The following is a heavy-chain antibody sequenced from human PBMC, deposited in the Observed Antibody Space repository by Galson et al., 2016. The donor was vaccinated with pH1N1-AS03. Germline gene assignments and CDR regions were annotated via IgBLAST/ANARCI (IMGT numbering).Heavy chain of an antibody. Sequence: SLRLSCAASGFTFRDYGMHWVRQAPGKGLEWVALIWYDGSKKYYGDSVKGRFIISRDNSKNTLSLQMNNLRAEDTAMYYCATGQVDDTDYWGQGTLVTVSS. J-gene: IGHJ4*02. D-gene: IGHD3-22*01. CDR1: GFTFRDYG. V-gene: IGHV3-33*01. CDR3: ATGQVDDTDY. CDR2: IWYDGSKK.